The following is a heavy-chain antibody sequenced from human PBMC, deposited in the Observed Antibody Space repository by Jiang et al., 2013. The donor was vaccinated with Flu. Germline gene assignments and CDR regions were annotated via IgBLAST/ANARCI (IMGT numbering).Heavy chain of an antibody. V-gene: IGHV4-39*01. D-gene: IGHD4-23*01. J-gene: IGHJ4*02. CDR3: ARHLRGSGGVVNVQLYFDY. CDR1: GGSISSSSYY. Sequence: PGLVKPSETLSLTCTVSGGSISSSSYYWGWIRQPPGKGLEWIGSIYYSGSTYYNPSLKSRVTISVDTSKNQFSLKLSSVTAADTAVYYCARHLRGSGGVVNVQLYFDYWGQGTLVTVSS. CDR2: IYYSGST.